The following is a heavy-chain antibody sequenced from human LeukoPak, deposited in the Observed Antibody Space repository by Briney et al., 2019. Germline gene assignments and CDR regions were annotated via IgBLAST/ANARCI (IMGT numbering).Heavy chain of an antibody. D-gene: IGHD4-23*01. CDR3: ARQSTVATDW. CDR1: GFTFSSYA. J-gene: IGHJ4*02. CDR2: ISYDGSNK. Sequence: GRSLRLSCAASGFTFSSYAMYWVRQAPGKGLEWVAVISYDGSNKYYADSVKGRFIISRDNSKNTLYLQMNSLRAEDTAVYYCARQSTVATDWWGQGTLVTVSS. V-gene: IGHV3-30-3*01.